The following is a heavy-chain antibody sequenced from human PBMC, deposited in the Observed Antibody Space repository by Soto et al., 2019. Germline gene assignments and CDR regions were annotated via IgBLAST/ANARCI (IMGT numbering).Heavy chain of an antibody. CDR2: IIPILGIA. CDR3: ARRVDTALADDAFDI. Sequence: QVQLVQSGAEVKKPGSSVKVSCKASGGTFSSYTISWVRQAPGQGLEWMGRIIPILGIANYAQKFQGRVTITADKSTSTAYMVLSSLRSEDTAVYYCARRVDTALADDAFDIWGQGTMVTVSS. CDR1: GGTFSSYT. V-gene: IGHV1-69*02. D-gene: IGHD5-18*01. J-gene: IGHJ3*02.